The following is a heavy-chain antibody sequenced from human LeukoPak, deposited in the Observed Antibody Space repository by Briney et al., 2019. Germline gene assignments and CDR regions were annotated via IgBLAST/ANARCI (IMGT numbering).Heavy chain of an antibody. CDR1: GFTFSASW. J-gene: IGHJ5*02. D-gene: IGHD1-26*01. CDR3: ARGPDHGGSYYQA. CDR2: INSDGSIT. V-gene: IGHV3-74*03. Sequence: PGGSLRLSCAASGFTFSASWTYWVRQVPGKGLVWVSRINSDGSITEYADSVKGRFTISRDNAKNTVFLHLRSLRAEDTAVYYCARGPDHGGSYYQAWGQGTLVSVSS.